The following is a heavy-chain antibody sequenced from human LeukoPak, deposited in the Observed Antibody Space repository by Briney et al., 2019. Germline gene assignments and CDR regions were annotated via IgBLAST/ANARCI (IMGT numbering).Heavy chain of an antibody. CDR3: ARSNPRYCSSTSCYTYNWFDP. Sequence: VKVSCKASGYTFTSYGISWVRQAPGQGLEWMGGIIPIFGTANYAQKFQGRVTITTDESTSTAYMELSSLRSEDTAVYYCARSNPRYCSSTSCYTYNWFDPWGQGTLVTVSS. J-gene: IGHJ5*02. CDR2: IIPIFGTA. D-gene: IGHD2-2*01. V-gene: IGHV1-69*13. CDR1: GYTFTSYG.